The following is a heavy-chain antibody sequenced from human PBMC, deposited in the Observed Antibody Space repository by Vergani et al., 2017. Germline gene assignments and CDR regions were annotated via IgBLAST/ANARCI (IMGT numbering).Heavy chain of an antibody. Sequence: QLQLQESGPGLVKPSETLSLTCTVSGGSISSSSYYWGWIRQPPGKGLEWIGSIYYSGSTNYNPSLKSRVTISVDTSKNQFSLKLSSVTAADTAVYYCASSILVPAAKGWFDPWGQGTLVTVSS. J-gene: IGHJ5*02. CDR1: GGSISSSSYY. D-gene: IGHD2-2*01. CDR2: IYYSGST. CDR3: ASSILVPAAKGWFDP. V-gene: IGHV4-39*07.